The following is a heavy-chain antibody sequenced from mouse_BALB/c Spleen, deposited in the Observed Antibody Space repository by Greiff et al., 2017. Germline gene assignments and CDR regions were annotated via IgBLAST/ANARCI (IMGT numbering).Heavy chain of an antibody. V-gene: IGHV5-12-2*01. CDR1: GFTFSSYT. CDR3: ARGTDYYGSEGAWFAY. J-gene: IGHJ3*01. D-gene: IGHD1-1*01. Sequence: EVKVVESGGGLVQPGGSLKLSCAASGFTFSSYTMSWVRQTPEKRLEWVAYISNGGGSTYYPDTVKGRFTISRDNAKNTLYLQMSSLKSEDTAMYYCARGTDYYGSEGAWFAYWGQGTLVTVSA. CDR2: ISNGGGST.